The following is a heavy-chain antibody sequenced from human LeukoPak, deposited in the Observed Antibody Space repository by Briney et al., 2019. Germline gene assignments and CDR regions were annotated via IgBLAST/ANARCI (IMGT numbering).Heavy chain of an antibody. Sequence: ASETLSLTCSVSGGSISSYYWNWIRQPPGKGLEWIGYISYSRSTNYNPSLKSRVTISVDTSKNQFSLKLSSVTAADTAVYYCARLTSGAVNWGQGTLVTVSS. J-gene: IGHJ4*02. CDR2: ISYSRST. CDR1: GGSISSYY. D-gene: IGHD2-15*01. CDR3: ARLTSGAVN. V-gene: IGHV4-59*08.